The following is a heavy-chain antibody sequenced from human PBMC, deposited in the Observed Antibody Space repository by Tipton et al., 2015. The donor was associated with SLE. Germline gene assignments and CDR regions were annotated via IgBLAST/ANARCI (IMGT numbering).Heavy chain of an antibody. CDR1: GFTFTSYG. D-gene: IGHD6-19*01. V-gene: IGHV1-18*01. CDR2: ISAYNGNT. CDR3: AIAVAGTLFFDY. Sequence: QVQLVQSGAEVKKPGASVKVSCKASGFTFTSYGISWVRQAPGQGLEWMGWISAYNGNTDYAQKLQGRVTMTTDTSTSTAYMELRGLRSEDTAVYYCAIAVAGTLFFDYWGQGALVTVSS. J-gene: IGHJ4*02.